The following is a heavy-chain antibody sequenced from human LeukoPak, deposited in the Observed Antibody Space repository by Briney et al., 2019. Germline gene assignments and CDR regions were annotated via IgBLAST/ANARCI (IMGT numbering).Heavy chain of an antibody. CDR1: GYSLSSGYY. D-gene: IGHD3-16*01. V-gene: IGHV4-38-2*02. CDR2: IYHGGST. CDR3: ARDYVAFDI. Sequence: SETLSLTCTVSGYSLSSGYYWGWTGRPPGKGLEWIGSIYHGGSTYYNPSLKSPVTISVDTSKNQFSLKLSSVTAADTAVYYCARDYVAFDIWGQGTMVTVSS. J-gene: IGHJ3*02.